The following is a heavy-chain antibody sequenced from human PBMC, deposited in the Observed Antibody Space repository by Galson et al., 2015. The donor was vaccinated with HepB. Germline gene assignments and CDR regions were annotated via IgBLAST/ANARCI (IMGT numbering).Heavy chain of an antibody. J-gene: IGHJ4*01. CDR3: ARGYCRGKTCSGDFDL. D-gene: IGHD2-15*01. V-gene: IGHV5-51*03. Sequence: QSGAEVKKPGESLRISCKGSGYRFTNNWIGWVRQRPGKGLEWIGIIYPNDFETKYSPSFQGRVSFSVDKSLSTACLQWSSLKASDTATYYCARGYCRGKTCSGDFDLWGHGTLVTVSS. CDR2: IYPNDFET. CDR1: GYRFTNNW.